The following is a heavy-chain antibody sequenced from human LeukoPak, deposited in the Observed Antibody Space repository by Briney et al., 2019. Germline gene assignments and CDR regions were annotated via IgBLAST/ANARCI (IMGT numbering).Heavy chain of an antibody. Sequence: SETLSLTCTVSGYSISRYQWTWIRQPPGKGLEWIGYIYDTGSTNHNPSLKSRVAISVDTSKNQFSLKLSSVTAADTAVYYCARDSAWSYFDYWGQGTLVTVSS. CDR1: GYSISRYQ. CDR2: IYDTGST. J-gene: IGHJ4*02. D-gene: IGHD6-19*01. CDR3: ARDSAWSYFDY. V-gene: IGHV4-59*01.